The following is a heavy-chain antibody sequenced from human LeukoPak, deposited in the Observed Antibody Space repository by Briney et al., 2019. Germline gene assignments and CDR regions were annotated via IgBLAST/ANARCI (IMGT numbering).Heavy chain of an antibody. Sequence: PGRSLRLSCAASGFTFDDYAMHWVRQAPGKGLEWVSGISWNSGSIGYADSVKGRFTISRDNSKNTLYLQMNSLRAEDTALYFCARGSASGSAWYEFDYWGHGTLDTVSS. CDR1: GFTFDDYA. CDR3: ARGSASGSAWYEFDY. V-gene: IGHV3-9*01. CDR2: ISWNSGSI. D-gene: IGHD6-19*01. J-gene: IGHJ4*01.